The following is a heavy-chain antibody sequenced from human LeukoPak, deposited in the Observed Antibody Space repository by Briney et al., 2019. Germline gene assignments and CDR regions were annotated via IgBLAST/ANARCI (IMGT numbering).Heavy chain of an antibody. CDR1: GYSISSGYY. J-gene: IGHJ4*02. V-gene: IGHV4-38-2*02. CDR2: IYHSGST. CDR3: ARVYNWNYARYFDY. D-gene: IGHD1-7*01. Sequence: SETLSLTCTVSGYSISSGYYWGWIRQPPGKGLEWIGSIYHSGSTYYNPSLKSRVTISVDTSKNQFSLKLSSVTAADTAVYYCARVYNWNYARYFDYWGQGTLVTVSS.